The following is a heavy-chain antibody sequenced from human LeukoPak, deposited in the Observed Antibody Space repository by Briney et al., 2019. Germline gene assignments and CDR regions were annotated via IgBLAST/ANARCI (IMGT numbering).Heavy chain of an antibody. Sequence: ASVKVSCKASGYTFTSYGISWVRQAPGQGLEWMGWISTYNGNTNYAQKLQGRVTMTTDTSTSTAYMELRSLGSDDTAVYYCARDVGLYSSSSPPFEYWGQGTLVTVSS. CDR2: ISTYNGNT. J-gene: IGHJ4*02. V-gene: IGHV1-18*01. D-gene: IGHD6-6*01. CDR3: ARDVGLYSSSSPPFEY. CDR1: GYTFTSYG.